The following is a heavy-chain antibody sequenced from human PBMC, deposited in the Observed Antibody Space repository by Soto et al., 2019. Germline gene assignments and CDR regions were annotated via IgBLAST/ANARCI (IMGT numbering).Heavy chain of an antibody. V-gene: IGHV3-53*01. CDR3: ARDIHKWNDPAVERVPQDS. D-gene: IGHD1-20*01. Sequence: GGSLRLSCAASGFTFGDYAMSWFRQAPGKGLEWVSVIYSGGSTYYADSVKGRFTISRDNSKNTLYLQMDSLRAEDTAVYYCARDIHKWNDPAVERVPQDSWGQGTLVTVSS. J-gene: IGHJ4*02. CDR2: IYSGGST. CDR1: GFTFGDYA.